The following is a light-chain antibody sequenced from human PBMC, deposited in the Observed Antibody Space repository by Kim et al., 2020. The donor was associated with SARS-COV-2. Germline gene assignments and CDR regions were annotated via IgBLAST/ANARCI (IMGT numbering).Light chain of an antibody. CDR1: PAAVTIALF. CDR3: LLSSSASRV. Sequence: SSRPSPAAVTIALFPHWLHPTPGQPPPTLIYATRNRHSWPPARFSGSLLGGKAALTLSAAQAEDESDYYCLLSSSASRVFGGGTQLTVL. V-gene: IGLV7-46*01. J-gene: IGLJ2*01. CDR2: ATR.